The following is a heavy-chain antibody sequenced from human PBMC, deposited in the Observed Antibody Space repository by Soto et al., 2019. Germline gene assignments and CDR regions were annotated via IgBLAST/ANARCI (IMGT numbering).Heavy chain of an antibody. D-gene: IGHD6-19*01. V-gene: IGHV1-3*01. CDR3: ARDFPIAVAVHLDY. CDR2: INAGNGNT. Sequence: ASVKVSCKASGYTFTSYAMHWVRQAPGQRLEWMGWINAGNGNTKYSQKFQGRVTITRDTSASTAYMELSSLRSEDTAVYYCARDFPIAVAVHLDYWGQGTLVTVSS. CDR1: GYTFTSYA. J-gene: IGHJ4*02.